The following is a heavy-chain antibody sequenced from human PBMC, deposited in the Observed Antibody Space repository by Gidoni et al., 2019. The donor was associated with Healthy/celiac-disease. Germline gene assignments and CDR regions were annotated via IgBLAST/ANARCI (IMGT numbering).Heavy chain of an antibody. Sequence: QVQLVQSGAEAKKPGASVKVSCKASGYTFTAYYMHWVRQAPGQGLEWMGRINPNSGGTNYAQKFQGRVTMTRDTSISTAYMELSRLKSDDTAVYYCAQWGPGQLAPGDYFDYWGQGTLVTVSS. CDR2: INPNSGGT. CDR1: GYTFTAYY. V-gene: IGHV1-2*06. CDR3: AQWGPGQLAPGDYFDY. D-gene: IGHD6-6*01. J-gene: IGHJ4*02.